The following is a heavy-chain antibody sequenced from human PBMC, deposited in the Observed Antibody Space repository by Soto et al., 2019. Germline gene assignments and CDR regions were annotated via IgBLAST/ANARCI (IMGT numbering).Heavy chain of an antibody. CDR3: ARFWRGPAAIYYYYGMDV. J-gene: IGHJ6*02. D-gene: IGHD2-2*01. CDR1: GGSISSGGYY. V-gene: IGHV4-31*03. CDR2: IYYSGSN. Sequence: QVQLQESGPGLVKPSQTLSLTCTVSGGSISSGGYYWSWIRQHPGKGLVWIGYIYYSGSNYYNPSLKSRVTISVDTSKNQFSLKLSSVTAADTAVYYCARFWRGPAAIYYYYGMDVWGQGTTVTVSS.